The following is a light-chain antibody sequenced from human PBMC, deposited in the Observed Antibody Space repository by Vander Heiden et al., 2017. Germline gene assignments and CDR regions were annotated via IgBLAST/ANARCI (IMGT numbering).Light chain of an antibody. Sequence: SYELTQPPSVSGSPGQTARITCSGDALPKKYAFWYQQKSGQAPVLVIYEDNKRPSGIPERFSGSSSGTMATLTISGAQAEDEADYYCYSTDSGGYQRVFGGGTKLTVL. CDR3: YSTDSGGYQRV. CDR1: ALPKKY. CDR2: EDN. J-gene: IGLJ3*02. V-gene: IGLV3-10*01.